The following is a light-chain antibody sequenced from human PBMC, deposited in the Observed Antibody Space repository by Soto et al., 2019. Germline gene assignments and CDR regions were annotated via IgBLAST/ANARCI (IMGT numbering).Light chain of an antibody. CDR3: QQRSSWPLT. CDR1: QSVSSN. Sequence: EIVMTQSPATLSVSPGERATLSCRASQSVSSNLAWYQQKPGQAPRLLISDASNRATGIPARFSGSGSGTDFSLSISSLEPEDFAVYYCQQRSSWPLTFGGGTKVDIK. CDR2: DAS. V-gene: IGKV3-11*01. J-gene: IGKJ4*01.